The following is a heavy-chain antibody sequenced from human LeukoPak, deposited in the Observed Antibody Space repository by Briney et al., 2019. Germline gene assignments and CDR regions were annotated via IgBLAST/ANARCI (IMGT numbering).Heavy chain of an antibody. CDR1: GFTFSSYW. CDR2: INSDGSST. V-gene: IGHV3-74*01. D-gene: IGHD1-26*01. CDR3: ARGGTSGSLIY. J-gene: IGHJ4*02. Sequence: GGSLRLSCAASGFTFSSYWMHWVRQAPGKGLVWVPRINSDGSSTNYADSVKGRFTISRDNAKNTLSLQMNSLRAEDTAVYYCARGGTSGSLIYWGQGTLVTVSS.